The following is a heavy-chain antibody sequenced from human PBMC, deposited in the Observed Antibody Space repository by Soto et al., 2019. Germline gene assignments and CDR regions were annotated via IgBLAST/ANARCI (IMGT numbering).Heavy chain of an antibody. V-gene: IGHV3-72*01. D-gene: IGHD1-1*01. CDR2: SRSKSKSYTT. J-gene: IGHJ4*02. Sequence: EVRLVESGGGLVQPGGSLRVSCVVSGFTLSDYYMDWVRQAPGKGLEWIGRSRSKSKSYTTEYAASVRGRFVVSRDDSTYSLFLQMNSLKIDDTAVYYCARGWKEHLTQCFIDYWGQGTLVNVSS. CDR3: ARGWKEHLTQCFIDY. CDR1: GFTLSDYY.